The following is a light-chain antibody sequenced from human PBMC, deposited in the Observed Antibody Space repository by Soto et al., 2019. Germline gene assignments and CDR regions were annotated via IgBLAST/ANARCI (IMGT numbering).Light chain of an antibody. CDR1: SANIGADYD. Sequence: QSVLTQPPSVSGAPGQRVTISCTGRSANIGADYDVHWYQQLPGTAPKLLIYGNSNRPSGVPDRFSGSRSGTSASLAITGLQAEDEDEALYYCQSYDSSLREVVFGGGTQLTVL. CDR2: GNS. CDR3: QSYDSSLREVV. J-gene: IGLJ2*01. V-gene: IGLV1-40*01.